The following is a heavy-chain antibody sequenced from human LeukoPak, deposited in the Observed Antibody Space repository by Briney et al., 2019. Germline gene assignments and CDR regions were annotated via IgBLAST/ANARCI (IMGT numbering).Heavy chain of an antibody. J-gene: IGHJ3*02. V-gene: IGHV3-7*02. CDR2: IKQDGSEK. CDR1: GFTFSSYW. D-gene: IGHD3-22*01. Sequence: GGSLRLSCAASGFTFSSYWMSWVRQAPGKGLEWVANIKQDGSEKYYVDSVKGRFTISRDNAKNSLYLQMNSLRAEDTAVYYCARSNYYDSSGYYFDAFDIWGQGTMVTVSS. CDR3: ARSNYYDSSGYYFDAFDI.